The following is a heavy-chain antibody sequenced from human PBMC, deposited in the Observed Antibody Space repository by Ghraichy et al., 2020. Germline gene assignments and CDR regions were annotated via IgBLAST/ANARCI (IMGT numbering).Heavy chain of an antibody. Sequence: GESLNISCAASGFTFSSYGMHWVRQAPGKGLEWVAVISYDGSNKYYADSVKGRFTISRDNSKNTLYLQMNSLRAEDTAVYYCAKDWELLDLKYDFDYWGQGTLVTVSS. V-gene: IGHV3-30*18. CDR1: GFTFSSYG. D-gene: IGHD1-26*01. J-gene: IGHJ4*02. CDR2: ISYDGSNK. CDR3: AKDWELLDLKYDFDY.